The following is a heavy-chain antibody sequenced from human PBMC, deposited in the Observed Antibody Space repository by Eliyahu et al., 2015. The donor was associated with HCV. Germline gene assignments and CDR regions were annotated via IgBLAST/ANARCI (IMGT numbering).Heavy chain of an antibody. J-gene: IGHJ6*03. CDR2: IIPXFGXA. CDR3: ARGTQVIDDYYYYYMDV. V-gene: IGHV1-69*01. D-gene: IGHD3-16*02. CDR1: GGPFSSHA. Sequence: QVQLAQSGAEVKKPGSSVXVSCKASGGPFSSHAISWVRQAPGQGLEWGGGIIPXFGXATXEXKXQXRATITADESASTAYMELTSLRSDDTAVYYCARGTQVIDDYYYYYMDVWGTGTTVTVSS.